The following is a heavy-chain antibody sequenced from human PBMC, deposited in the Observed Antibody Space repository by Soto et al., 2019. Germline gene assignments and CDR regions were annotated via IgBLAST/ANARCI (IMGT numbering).Heavy chain of an antibody. CDR3: ATEREKGDIVATIKHY. V-gene: IGHV3-30-3*01. Sequence: PGGSLRLSCAASGFTFSSYAMHWVRQAPGKGLEWVAVISYDGSNKYYADSVKGRFTISRDNSKNTLYLQMNSLRAEDTAVYYCATEREKGDIVATIKHYWGQGTLVTVS. J-gene: IGHJ4*02. D-gene: IGHD5-12*01. CDR1: GFTFSSYA. CDR2: ISYDGSNK.